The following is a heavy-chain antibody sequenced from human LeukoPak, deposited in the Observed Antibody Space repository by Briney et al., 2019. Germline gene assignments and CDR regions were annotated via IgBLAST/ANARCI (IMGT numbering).Heavy chain of an antibody. CDR3: ARDVAWDIVVVISQEYYFDY. V-gene: IGHV1-2*02. Sequence: ASVKVSCKASGYTFTGYYMHWVRQAPGQGLEWMGWINPNSGGTNYAQKFQGRVTMTRDTSISTAYMELSRLRSDDTAVYYCARDVAWDIVVVISQEYYFDYWSQGTLVTVSS. CDR1: GYTFTGYY. CDR2: INPNSGGT. D-gene: IGHD2-2*01. J-gene: IGHJ4*02.